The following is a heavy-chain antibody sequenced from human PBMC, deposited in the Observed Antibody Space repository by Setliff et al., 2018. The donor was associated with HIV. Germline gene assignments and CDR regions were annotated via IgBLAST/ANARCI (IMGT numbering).Heavy chain of an antibody. J-gene: IGHJ4*02. Sequence: SETLSLTCTVSGGFISSSSYYWGWIRQPPGKGLEWIGSINHSGSTYYNASLKSRVTISVDTSKNQFSLKLSSVTAADTAVYYCVRDSGYSFGFNYFDYWGQGTLVTVSS. CDR1: GGFISSSSYY. CDR3: VRDSGYSFGFNYFDY. CDR2: INHSGST. D-gene: IGHD5-18*01. V-gene: IGHV4-39*02.